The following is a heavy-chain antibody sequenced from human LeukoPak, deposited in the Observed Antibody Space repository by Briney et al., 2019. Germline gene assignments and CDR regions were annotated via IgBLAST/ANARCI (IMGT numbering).Heavy chain of an antibody. CDR2: IGAYNGNT. J-gene: IGHJ3*02. CDR3: ARDFIPRGYDILTGLPIKPQDAFDI. V-gene: IGHV1-18*01. D-gene: IGHD3-9*01. CDR1: GYTFTSYG. Sequence: ASVKVSCKASGYTFTSYGISWVRQAPGQGLEWMGWIGAYNGNTNYAQKLQGRVTMNTDTSTSTAYMELRSLRSDDTAVYYCARDFIPRGYDILTGLPIKPQDAFDIWGQGTMVTVSS.